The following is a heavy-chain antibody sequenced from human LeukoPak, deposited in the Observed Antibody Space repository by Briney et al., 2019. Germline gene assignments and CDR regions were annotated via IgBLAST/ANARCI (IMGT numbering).Heavy chain of an antibody. D-gene: IGHD3-22*01. CDR1: GFTFSSYG. J-gene: IGHJ5*02. CDR2: ISGSGGST. Sequence: GGTLRLSCAASGFTFSSYGMSWVRQAPGKGLEWVSAISGSGGSTYYADSVKGRFTISRDNSKNTLYLQMNSLRAEDTAVYYCAKHPTMIVVVPNWFDPWGQGTPVTVSS. CDR3: AKHPTMIVVVPNWFDP. V-gene: IGHV3-23*01.